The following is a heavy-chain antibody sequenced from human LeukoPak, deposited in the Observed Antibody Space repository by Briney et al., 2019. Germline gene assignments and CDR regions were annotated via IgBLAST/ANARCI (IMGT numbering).Heavy chain of an antibody. Sequence: ASVKVSCKASGYTFISYGISWVRQAPGQGLEWMGWISAYNGNTNYAQKLQGRVTMTTDTSTSTAYMELTSLRSDDTAVYYCARDTPFYYVGSGKNLWGQGTQVTVSS. CDR2: ISAYNGNT. J-gene: IGHJ5*02. CDR1: GYTFISYG. CDR3: ARDTPFYYVGSGKNL. D-gene: IGHD3-10*01. V-gene: IGHV1-18*01.